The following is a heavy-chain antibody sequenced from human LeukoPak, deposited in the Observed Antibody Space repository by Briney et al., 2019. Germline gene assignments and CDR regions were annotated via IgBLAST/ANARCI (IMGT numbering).Heavy chain of an antibody. CDR1: GGSISSYY. D-gene: IGHD3-10*01. Sequence: SETLSLTCTVSGGSISSYYWSWIRQPPGKGLEWVGYIYYSGSTNYNPSLKSRVTISVDTSKNQFSLKLSSVTAADTAVYYCARVPVLLWFGEIDAFDIWGQGTMVTVSS. CDR3: ARVPVLLWFGEIDAFDI. CDR2: IYYSGST. V-gene: IGHV4-59*01. J-gene: IGHJ3*02.